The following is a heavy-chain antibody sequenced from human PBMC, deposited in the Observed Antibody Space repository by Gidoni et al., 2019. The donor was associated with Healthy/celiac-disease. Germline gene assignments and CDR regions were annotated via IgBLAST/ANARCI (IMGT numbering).Heavy chain of an antibody. V-gene: IGHV1-69*02. CDR3: ARPGGDCSGGSCYTQDFQH. D-gene: IGHD2-15*01. CDR1: GGTFSSYT. CDR2: IIPILGIA. Sequence: QVQLVQSGAEVKKPGSSVKVSCKASGGTFSSYTISWVRQAPGQGLEWMGRIIPILGIANYAQKFQGRVTITADKSTSTAYMELSSLRSEDTAVYYCARPGGDCSGGSCYTQDFQHWGQGTLVTVSS. J-gene: IGHJ1*01.